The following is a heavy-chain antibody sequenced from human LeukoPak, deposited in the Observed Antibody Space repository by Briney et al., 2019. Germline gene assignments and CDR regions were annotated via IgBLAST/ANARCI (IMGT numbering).Heavy chain of an antibody. CDR2: ISGPGGST. Sequence: GGSLRLSCAASGFTFSNLPMSWVRQAPGKGLDWVSAISGPGGSTYYADSVKDRFTISRDNSKNTLYLQMNSLRAEDTAVYYSGPTLGYNYYMDVWGKGTTVTVSS. CDR1: GFTFSNLP. J-gene: IGHJ6*03. D-gene: IGHD3-10*01. CDR3: GPTLGYNYYMDV. V-gene: IGHV3-23*01.